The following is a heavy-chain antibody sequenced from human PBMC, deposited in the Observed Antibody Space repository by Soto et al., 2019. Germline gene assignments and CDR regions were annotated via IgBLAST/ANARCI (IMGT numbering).Heavy chain of an antibody. CDR3: ARDLAAVDH. V-gene: IGHV1-46*01. D-gene: IGHD6-13*01. J-gene: IGHJ4*02. Sequence: QVQLVQSGAEVKKPGASVKVSCRASGYTFINYYIHWVRQAPGQGLEWLAIINPTSGSTNYAQKFQGRVTLTMNTSTSTVYMELSGLRSDDTAVFYWARDLAAVDHWGQGTLVTVSS. CDR2: INPTSGST. CDR1: GYTFINYY.